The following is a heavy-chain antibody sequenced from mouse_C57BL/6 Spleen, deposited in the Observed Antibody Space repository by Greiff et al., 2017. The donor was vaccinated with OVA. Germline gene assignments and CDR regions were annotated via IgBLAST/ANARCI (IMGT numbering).Heavy chain of an antibody. J-gene: IGHJ3*01. Sequence: VQLQQPGAELVKPGASVKMSCKASGYTFTSYWITWVKQRPGQGLEWIGDISPGSGSTNYNEKFKSKATLTVDKSSSTAYMQLSSLTSEDSAVYYCAAYSIYEYWFAYWGKGTLVTVSA. D-gene: IGHD2-5*01. CDR2: ISPGSGST. CDR3: AAYSIYEYWFAY. V-gene: IGHV1-55*01. CDR1: GYTFTSYW.